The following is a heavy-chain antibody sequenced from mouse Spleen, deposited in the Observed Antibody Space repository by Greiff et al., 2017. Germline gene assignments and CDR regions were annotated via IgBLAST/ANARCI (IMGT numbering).Heavy chain of an antibody. Sequence: EVQGVESGGGLVKLGGSLKLSCAASGFTFSSYAMSWVRQTPEKRLEWVATISSGGGNTYYPDSVKGRFTISRDNAKNTLYLQMSSLKSEDTAMYYCARQVYGGYFDYWGQGTTLTVSS. J-gene: IGHJ2*01. CDR1: GFTFSSYA. CDR2: ISSGGGNT. CDR3: ARQVYGGYFDY. V-gene: IGHV5-9-3*01. D-gene: IGHD1-1*02.